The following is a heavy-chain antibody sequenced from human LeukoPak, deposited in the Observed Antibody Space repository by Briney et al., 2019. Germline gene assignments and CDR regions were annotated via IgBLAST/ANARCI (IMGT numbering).Heavy chain of an antibody. V-gene: IGHV4-4*07. CDR3: ARSSIVATIQLSRTYGMDV. CDR2: IYTSGST. J-gene: IGHJ6*02. D-gene: IGHD5-12*01. CDR1: GGSISSYY. Sequence: PSETLSLTCTVSGGSISSYYWSWLRQPAGKGLAWIGRIYTSGSTNYNPSLKSRVTMSVDTSKNQFSLKMSSVTAADTAVYYCARSSIVATIQLSRTYGMDVWGQGTTVTVSS.